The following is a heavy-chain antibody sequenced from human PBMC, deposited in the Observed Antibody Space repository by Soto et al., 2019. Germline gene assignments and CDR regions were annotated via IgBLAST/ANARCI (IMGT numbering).Heavy chain of an antibody. V-gene: IGHV3-73*01. Sequence: XGCLRLSCAACGFTFSGAAMHWVRQASGKGLEWVGRIRNKTKNYATAYAASVKGRFTISRDDSKNTAFLQMNSLKIEDTAVYYCTVLDYWGQGTLVTVSS. D-gene: IGHD2-8*01. J-gene: IGHJ4*02. CDR3: TVLDY. CDR1: GFTFSGAA. CDR2: IRNKTKNYAT.